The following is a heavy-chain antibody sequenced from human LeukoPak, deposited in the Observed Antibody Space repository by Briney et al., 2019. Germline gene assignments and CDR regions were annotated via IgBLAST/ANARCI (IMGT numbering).Heavy chain of an antibody. CDR2: IYHSGST. Sequence: SETLSLTCTVSGYSISSGYYWGWIRQPPGKGLEWIGSIYHSGSTNYNPSLKSRVTISVDKSKNQFSLKLSSVTAADTAVYYCARLPDPWGQGTLVTVSS. J-gene: IGHJ5*02. V-gene: IGHV4-38-2*02. CDR1: GYSISSGYY. CDR3: ARLPDP.